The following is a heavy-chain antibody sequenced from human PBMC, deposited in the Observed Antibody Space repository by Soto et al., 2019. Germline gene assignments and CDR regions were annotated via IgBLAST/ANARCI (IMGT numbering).Heavy chain of an antibody. Sequence: CGSLRLSCAASVFTFSSYSMNWVRQAPGKGLEWVSSIDYRSDIYYADSVKGRFTISRDNAKNSLYLQMNSLRAEDTAVYYCARFLWSRPSSLYYYYGMDVWAQGT. V-gene: IGHV3-21*01. CDR1: VFTFSSYS. CDR3: ARFLWSRPSSLYYYYGMDV. D-gene: IGHD3-3*01. CDR2: IDYRSDI. J-gene: IGHJ6*02.